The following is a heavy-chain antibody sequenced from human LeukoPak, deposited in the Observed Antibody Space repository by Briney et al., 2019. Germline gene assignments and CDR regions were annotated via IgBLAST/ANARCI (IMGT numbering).Heavy chain of an antibody. CDR2: IYPDDSDT. CDR3: ARHGHCTNGVCYSNYYYHMDV. J-gene: IGHJ6*03. CDR1: EYSFASSW. Sequence: GESLKISCKRSEYSFASSWIGWVRQMPGKGLEWMGIIYPDDSDTRYSPSFEGQITISVDKSISTANLQWSSLKASDTAVYYCARHGHCTNGVCYSNYYYHMDVWGKGTTVTVSS. V-gene: IGHV5-51*01. D-gene: IGHD2-8*01.